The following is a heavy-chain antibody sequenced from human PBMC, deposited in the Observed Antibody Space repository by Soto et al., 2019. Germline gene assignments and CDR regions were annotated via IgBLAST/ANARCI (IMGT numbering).Heavy chain of an antibody. J-gene: IGHJ5*02. D-gene: IGHD2-2*01. Sequence: QVQLQQWGAGLLKPSETLSLTCAVYGGSFSGYYWSWIRQPPGKGLEWIGEINHSGSTNYNPSLKSRVTISVDTSKNQFSLKLSSVTAADTAVYYCARGRDCSSTSCQYNWLDPWGQGTLVTVSS. V-gene: IGHV4-34*01. CDR2: INHSGST. CDR3: ARGRDCSSTSCQYNWLDP. CDR1: GGSFSGYY.